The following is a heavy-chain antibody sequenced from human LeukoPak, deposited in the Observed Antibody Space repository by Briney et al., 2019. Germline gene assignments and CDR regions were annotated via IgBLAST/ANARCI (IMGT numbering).Heavy chain of an antibody. Sequence: PGGSLRLSCAASGFTFSSYAMSWVRRAPGRGLEWVSSITGSGATTYYADSVKGRFTVSRDNSKNTLYLQMNSLRAEDTAVYHCARGATSEDTAIVTGYWGQGTLVTVSS. CDR2: ITGSGATT. D-gene: IGHD5-18*01. CDR1: GFTFSSYA. CDR3: ARGATSEDTAIVTGY. V-gene: IGHV3-23*01. J-gene: IGHJ4*02.